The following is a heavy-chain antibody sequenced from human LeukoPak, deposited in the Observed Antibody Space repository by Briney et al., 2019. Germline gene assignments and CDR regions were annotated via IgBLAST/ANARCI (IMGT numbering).Heavy chain of an antibody. CDR1: GFTFSSYA. Sequence: GGSLRLSCAASGFTFSSYAMSWVRQAPGKGLEWVSAISGSGGSTYYADSVKGRFTISRDNSKNTLYLQMNSPGAEDTALYYCAKGHGGSYLNWFDPWGQGTLVTVSS. V-gene: IGHV3-23*01. J-gene: IGHJ5*02. CDR2: ISGSGGST. CDR3: AKGHGGSYLNWFDP. D-gene: IGHD1-26*01.